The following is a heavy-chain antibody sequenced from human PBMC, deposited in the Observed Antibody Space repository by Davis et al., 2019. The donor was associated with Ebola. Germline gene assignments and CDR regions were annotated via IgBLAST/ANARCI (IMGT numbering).Heavy chain of an antibody. CDR1: GYTFANYG. Sequence: AASVKVSCKASGYTFANYGITWMRQAPGQGLEWMGWINPHNGTTNYAQNVQGRVTMTTDTSTSTVYMEVGSLRSDDTAVYYCARAQFPTTSDHWGQGTLVTVSS. D-gene: IGHD1-1*01. CDR3: ARAQFPTTSDH. V-gene: IGHV1-18*04. J-gene: IGHJ4*02. CDR2: INPHNGTT.